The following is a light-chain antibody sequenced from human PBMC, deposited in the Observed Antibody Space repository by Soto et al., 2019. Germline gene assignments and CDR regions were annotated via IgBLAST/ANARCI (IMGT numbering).Light chain of an antibody. CDR3: QQYGSSPIT. J-gene: IGKJ5*01. CDR1: QSLNARY. V-gene: IGKV3-20*01. CDR2: GAS. Sequence: EIVLTQSPGTLSLSPGERATLSFRASQSLNARYLAWYQVKPGQAPRLLFYGASSRATGIPDRLIGGGSGTDFTLTITGMEPEDFAVYYCQQYGSSPITFGQGTRLEIK.